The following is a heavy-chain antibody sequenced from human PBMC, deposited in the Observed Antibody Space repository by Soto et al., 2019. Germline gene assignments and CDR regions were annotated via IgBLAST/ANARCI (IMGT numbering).Heavy chain of an antibody. V-gene: IGHV5-51*01. CDR2: IYPGDSDT. CDR3: ALNYYDSSGYYFGSNYYGMDV. D-gene: IGHD3-22*01. Sequence: PGVSIKVSCKGAEYTITNYWIVWVSKMPGKGLEWMGIIYPGDSDTRYSPSFQGQVTISADKSISTAYLQWSSLKASDTAMYYCALNYYDSSGYYFGSNYYGMDVWGQGTTVTVSS. J-gene: IGHJ6*02. CDR1: EYTITNYW.